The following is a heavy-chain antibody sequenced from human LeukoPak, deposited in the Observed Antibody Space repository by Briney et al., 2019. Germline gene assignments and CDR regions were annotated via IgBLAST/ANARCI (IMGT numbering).Heavy chain of an antibody. D-gene: IGHD6-19*01. CDR1: GDSLSSHY. CDR3: ARNVGWYTHDT. J-gene: IGHJ5*02. CDR2: IYGSGST. V-gene: IGHV4-59*08. Sequence: SETLSLTCTVSGDSLSSHYWSGIQQPPGKGLEWIGYIYGSGSTHYDPSLRSRVTISEDTSKNQFSLKLTSVAAADTAVYYCARNVGWYTHDTWGQGTLVTVSS.